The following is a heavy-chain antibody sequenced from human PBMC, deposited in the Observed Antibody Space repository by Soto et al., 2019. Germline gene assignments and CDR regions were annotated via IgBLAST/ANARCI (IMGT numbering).Heavy chain of an antibody. D-gene: IGHD3-10*01. CDR2: MDSGGTTI. Sequence: EVQLVESGGGLVQPGVSLRLSCAASGFTFSTYLMHWVRQAPGEWLVWVSRMDSGGTTINYADAVKGRFTISRDNAKNTLYLQMDSLRAEDTAVYYCATAGYYRFDFWGQGTLVTVSS. CDR1: GFTFSTYL. J-gene: IGHJ4*02. CDR3: ATAGYYRFDF. V-gene: IGHV3-74*01.